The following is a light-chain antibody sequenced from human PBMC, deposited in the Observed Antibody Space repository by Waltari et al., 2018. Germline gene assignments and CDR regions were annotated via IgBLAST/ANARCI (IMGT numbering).Light chain of an antibody. CDR2: YSN. CDR3: AAWDNSLSSLL. J-gene: IGLJ7*01. V-gene: IGLV1-47*02. Sequence: QSVLTQPPSASGAPGRSVTVSCSGSSSNVGGNYVYWYQQLPGTAPKLLIYYSNQRPSGVPDRVSASKSGTSASLAITGLRSEDEADYYCAAWDNSLSSLLFGGGTRLTVL. CDR1: SSNVGGNY.